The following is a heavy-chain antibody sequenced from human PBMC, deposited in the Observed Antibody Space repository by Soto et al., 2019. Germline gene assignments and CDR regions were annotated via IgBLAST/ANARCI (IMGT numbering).Heavy chain of an antibody. CDR3: AKDAVGIVVVVAAPSFFDI. J-gene: IGHJ3*02. D-gene: IGHD2-15*01. CDR2: ISGIGGST. V-gene: IGHV3-23*01. Sequence: GSLRLSCAASGFTFSSYAMSWVRQAPGKGLEWVSAISGIGGSTYYADSVKGRFTISRDNSKNTLYLQMNSLRAEDTAVYYCAKDAVGIVVVVAAPSFFDIWGQGTMVTVSS. CDR1: GFTFSSYA.